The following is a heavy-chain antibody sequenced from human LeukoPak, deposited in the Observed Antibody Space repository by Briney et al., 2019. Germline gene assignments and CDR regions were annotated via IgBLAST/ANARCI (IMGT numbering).Heavy chain of an antibody. D-gene: IGHD3-10*01. CDR3: ARGPHGVLLRFNWFDP. Sequence: SETLSLTCTVSGGSISSSSYYWGWIRQPPGKGLEWIGEINHSGSTNYNPSLKSRVTISVDTSKNQFSLKLSSVTAADTAVYYCARGPHGVLLRFNWFDPWGQGTLVTVSS. J-gene: IGHJ5*02. V-gene: IGHV4-39*07. CDR2: INHSGST. CDR1: GGSISSSSYY.